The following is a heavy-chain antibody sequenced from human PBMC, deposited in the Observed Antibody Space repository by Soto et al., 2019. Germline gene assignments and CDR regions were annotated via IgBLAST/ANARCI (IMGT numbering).Heavy chain of an antibody. CDR1: GYTFTGYY. D-gene: IGHD3-3*01. J-gene: IGHJ6*02. CDR2: INPNSGGT. V-gene: IGHV1-2*04. Sequence: ASVKVSCKASGYTFTGYYMHWVRQAPGQGLEWMGWINPNSGGTNYAQKFQGWVTMTRDTSISTAYMELSRLRSDDTAVYYCARDRPYYDFWSGFGFAMDVWGQGTTVTVS. CDR3: ARDRPYYDFWSGFGFAMDV.